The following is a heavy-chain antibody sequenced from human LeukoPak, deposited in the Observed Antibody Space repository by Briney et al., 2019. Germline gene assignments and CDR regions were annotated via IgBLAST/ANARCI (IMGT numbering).Heavy chain of an antibody. D-gene: IGHD3-22*01. CDR2: INPSGGST. CDR1: GYTFTSYY. CDR3: ARDQNYYDSSGYFDY. J-gene: IGHJ4*02. V-gene: IGHV1-46*01. Sequence: ASVKVSCKASGYTFTSYYMHWARQAPGQGLEWMGIINPSGGSTSYAQKFQGRVTMTRDTSTSTVYMELSSLRSEDTAVYYCARDQNYYDSSGYFDYWGQGTLVTVSS.